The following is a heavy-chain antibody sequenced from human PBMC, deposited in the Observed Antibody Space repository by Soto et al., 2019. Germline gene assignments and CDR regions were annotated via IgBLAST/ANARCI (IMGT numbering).Heavy chain of an antibody. D-gene: IGHD6-19*01. V-gene: IGHV1-69*04. CDR1: GGTFSSYT. CDR3: ATDERSGWTVRWYY. Sequence: SVKVSCKASGGTFSSYTISWVRQAPGQGLEWMGRIIPILGIANYAQKFQGRVTITADKSTSTAYMELSSLRSEDTAVYYCATDERSGWTVRWYYWGQGTLVTVSS. CDR2: IIPILGIA. J-gene: IGHJ4*02.